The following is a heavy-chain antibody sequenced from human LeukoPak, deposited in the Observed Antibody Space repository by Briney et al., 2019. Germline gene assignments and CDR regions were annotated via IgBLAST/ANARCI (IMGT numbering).Heavy chain of an antibody. CDR1: GGSISSYY. CDR2: IYYSGST. Sequence: SETLSLTCTVSGGSISSYYWSWIRQPPGKGLERIGYIYYSGSTNYNPSLKSRVTISVDTSKNQFSLKLSSVTAADTAVYYCARVFGDYVLAWFDPWGQGTLVTVSS. V-gene: IGHV4-59*01. D-gene: IGHD3-3*01. J-gene: IGHJ5*02. CDR3: ARVFGDYVLAWFDP.